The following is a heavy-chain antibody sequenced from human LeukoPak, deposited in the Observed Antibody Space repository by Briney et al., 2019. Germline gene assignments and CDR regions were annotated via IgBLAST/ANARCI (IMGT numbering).Heavy chain of an antibody. CDR1: GFTFSSYG. CDR2: ISGSGGST. J-gene: IGHJ4*02. CDR3: AKADGNYYDGSGLPSDY. V-gene: IGHV3-23*01. Sequence: PGGSLRLSCAASGFTFSSYGMHWVRQAPGKGLEWVSAISGSGGSTYYADSVKGRFTISRDNSKNTLYLQMNSLRAEDTAVYYCAKADGNYYDGSGLPSDYWGQGTLVTVSS. D-gene: IGHD3-22*01.